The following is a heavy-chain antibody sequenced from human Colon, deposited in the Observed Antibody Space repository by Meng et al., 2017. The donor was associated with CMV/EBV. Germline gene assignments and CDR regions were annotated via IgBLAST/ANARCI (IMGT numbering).Heavy chain of an antibody. D-gene: IGHD3-22*01. V-gene: IGHV3-23*03. Sequence: ESLKISCAASGFPFRTFAMGWVRQAPGKGLQWVSSIYYGGGATHYPDSVKGRFTISRDTSENTVYLQMSSLRVDDTALYYCAKGVTSGSTYRAFDILGQGAKVTVSS. CDR1: GFPFRTFA. J-gene: IGHJ3*02. CDR3: AKGVTSGSTYRAFDI. CDR2: IYYGGGAT.